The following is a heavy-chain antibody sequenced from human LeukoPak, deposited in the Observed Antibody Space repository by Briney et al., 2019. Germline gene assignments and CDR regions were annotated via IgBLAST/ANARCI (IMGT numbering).Heavy chain of an antibody. J-gene: IGHJ5*02. CDR2: INHSGST. CDR1: GGSFSGYY. D-gene: IGHD1-26*01. Sequence: SETLSLTCAVYGGSFSGYYWSWIRQPPGKGLEWIGEINHSGSTYYNPSLKSRVTISVDTSKNQLSLKLSSLTAADTAVYYCARHEYSGSYYGLSWFDPWGQGTLVTVSS. CDR3: ARHEYSGSYYGLSWFDP. V-gene: IGHV4-34*01.